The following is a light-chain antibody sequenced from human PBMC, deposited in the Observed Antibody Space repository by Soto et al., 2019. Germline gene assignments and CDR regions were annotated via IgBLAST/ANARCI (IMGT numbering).Light chain of an antibody. J-gene: IGLJ3*02. CDR1: SSDIGSYKL. Sequence: QSALTQPASVSGSPGQSITISCTGTSSDIGSYKLVSWYQQHPGKAPKLIIYEGNKRPSGVSDRFSGSKSGNTASLTISGLQADDEADYYWCSYAGGGTGVFGGGTKLTVL. CDR3: CSYAGGGTGV. V-gene: IGLV2-23*01. CDR2: EGN.